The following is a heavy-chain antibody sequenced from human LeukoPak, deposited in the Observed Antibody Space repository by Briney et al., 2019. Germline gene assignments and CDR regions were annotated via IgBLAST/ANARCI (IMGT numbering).Heavy chain of an antibody. CDR3: ARGYYGSSGYAFDY. J-gene: IGHJ4*02. D-gene: IGHD3-22*01. Sequence: HSGGSLRLSCAASGFTFSSYGMHWVRQAPGKGLEWVAVIWYDGGNKYYADSVKGRFTISSDNSKNTLYLQMNSLRAEDTAVYYCARGYYGSSGYAFDYWGQGTLVTVSS. V-gene: IGHV3-33*01. CDR2: IWYDGGNK. CDR1: GFTFSSYG.